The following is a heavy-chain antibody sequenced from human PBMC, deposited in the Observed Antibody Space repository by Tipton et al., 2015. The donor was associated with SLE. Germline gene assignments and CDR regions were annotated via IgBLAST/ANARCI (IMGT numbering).Heavy chain of an antibody. D-gene: IGHD5-12*01. J-gene: IGHJ4*02. CDR3: ARLAIGYHWD. Sequence: TLSLTCAVYGGSFSGYYWSWIRQPPGKGLEWIGEINHSGSTNYNPSLKTRVTISVDTSKNQFSLKLRSVTAADTAVYYCARLAIGYHWDWGQGTLVTVSS. CDR1: GGSFSGYY. V-gene: IGHV4-34*01. CDR2: INHSGST.